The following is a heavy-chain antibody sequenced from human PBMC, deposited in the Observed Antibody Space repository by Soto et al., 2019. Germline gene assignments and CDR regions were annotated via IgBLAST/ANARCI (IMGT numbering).Heavy chain of an antibody. Sequence: QVQLVESGGGVVQPGRSLRLSCAASGFTFSSYGMHWVRQAPGKGLEWVAVISYDGSNKYYADSVKGRFTISRDNSKNTLYLQMNSLRAEDTAVYHCAKIVARDGDFDYWGQGTLVTVSS. CDR2: ISYDGSNK. CDR1: GFTFSSYG. J-gene: IGHJ4*02. CDR3: AKIVARDGDFDY. D-gene: IGHD3-16*01. V-gene: IGHV3-30*18.